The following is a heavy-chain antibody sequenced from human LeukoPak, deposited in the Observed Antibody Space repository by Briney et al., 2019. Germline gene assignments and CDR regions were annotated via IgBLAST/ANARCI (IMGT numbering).Heavy chain of an antibody. Sequence: GRSLRLFCAASGFTFDDYAMHWVRQAPGKGLVWVSGISWNSGSIGYADSVKGRFTISRDNAKNSLYLQMNSLRAEDTALYYCAKASSTSTVVTFPPDYWGQGTLVTVSS. CDR2: ISWNSGSI. V-gene: IGHV3-9*01. CDR3: AKASSTSTVVTFPPDY. CDR1: GFTFDDYA. D-gene: IGHD4-23*01. J-gene: IGHJ4*02.